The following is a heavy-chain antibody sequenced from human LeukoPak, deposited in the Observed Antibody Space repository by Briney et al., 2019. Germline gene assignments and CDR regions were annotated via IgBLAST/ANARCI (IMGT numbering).Heavy chain of an antibody. CDR3: AKDACSSSTCYAFDY. Sequence: PGGSLRLSCVAPGFTFSSYAMTWVRQAPGKGLEWVSTITGSGGSTYYADSVKGRFTISRDNSKNTLYLQMNSLRAEDTAVYYCAKDACSSSTCYAFDYWGQGTLVPVSS. J-gene: IGHJ4*02. CDR2: ITGSGGST. V-gene: IGHV3-23*01. CDR1: GFTFSSYA. D-gene: IGHD2-2*01.